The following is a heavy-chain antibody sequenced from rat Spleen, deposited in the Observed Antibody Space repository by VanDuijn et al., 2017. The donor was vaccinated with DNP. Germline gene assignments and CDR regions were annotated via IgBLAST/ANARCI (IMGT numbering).Heavy chain of an antibody. J-gene: IGHJ4*01. CDR2: IRSGGDP. CDR3: AREEYRDSYAHDVMDA. D-gene: IGHD1-12*01. Sequence: QVQLKESGPGLVQPSQTLSLTCTVSGFSLSSYGVSWVRQPPGKGLEWIGAIRSGGDPSYNSALKSRLSISRDTSKSQVFLKMSSLQTEDTATYYCAREEYRDSYAHDVMDAWGQGASVTVSS. CDR1: GFSLSSYG. V-gene: IGHV2-4*01.